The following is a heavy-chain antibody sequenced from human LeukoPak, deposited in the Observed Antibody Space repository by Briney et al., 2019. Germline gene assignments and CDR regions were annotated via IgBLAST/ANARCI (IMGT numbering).Heavy chain of an antibody. D-gene: IGHD6-19*01. V-gene: IGHV1-18*01. CDR3: ARDSSGWLEY. J-gene: IGHJ4*02. Sequence: ASVKVSCKASGYTFTSYGISWVRQAPGQGLEWMGWISAGNDNTKYSQKFQGRVTITRNTSASTAYMELSSLRPEDTAVYYCARDSSGWLEYWGQGTLVTVSS. CDR1: GYTFTSYG. CDR2: ISAGNDNT.